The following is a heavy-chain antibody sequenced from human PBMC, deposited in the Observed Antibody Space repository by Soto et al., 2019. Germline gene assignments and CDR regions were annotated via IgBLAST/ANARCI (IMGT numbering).Heavy chain of an antibody. CDR3: ARNYYVSGSYAPWFDP. D-gene: IGHD3-10*01. CDR1: GFTGSLNY. V-gene: IGHV3-66*01. Sequence: EVQLEESGGGSVQPGGSLRLSCAGSGFTGSLNYMAWVRQAPGKGLECVSVIYVNANTYYADPVKGRFTIPRDSSKHTVYLQMDSLRAEDTAVYYCARNYYVSGSYAPWFDPRGQGTQVKVSS. J-gene: IGHJ5*02. CDR2: IYVNANT.